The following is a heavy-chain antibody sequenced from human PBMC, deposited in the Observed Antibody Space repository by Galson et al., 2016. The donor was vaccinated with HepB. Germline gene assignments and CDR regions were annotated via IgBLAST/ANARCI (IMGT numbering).Heavy chain of an antibody. V-gene: IGHV3-7*03. Sequence: SLRLSCAASGLTFNIQYMSWVRQAPGKGLEWVANIEKDGSEENYVDSVKGRFTISRDNAKNSAYLQMNNVRAEDTAIYYCVAGAGWLPDYWGQGTLVSVSS. CDR3: VAGAGWLPDY. D-gene: IGHD6-19*01. CDR2: IEKDGSEE. J-gene: IGHJ4*02. CDR1: GLTFNIQY.